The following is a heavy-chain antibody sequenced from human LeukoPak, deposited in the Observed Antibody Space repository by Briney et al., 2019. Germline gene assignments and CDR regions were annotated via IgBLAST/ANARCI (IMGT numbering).Heavy chain of an antibody. J-gene: IGHJ4*02. D-gene: IGHD1-1*01. CDR3: ATDGTGYTPLDY. CDR2: IIPIFDTP. Sequence: ASVKVSCTASGGTFSSYAINWVRQAPGQGLEWMGGIIPIFDTPSYAQKFQGRVTMTEDTSTDTAYMELSSLRSEDAAVYYCATDGTGYTPLDYWGQGTLVTVSS. CDR1: GGTFSSYA. V-gene: IGHV1-69*06.